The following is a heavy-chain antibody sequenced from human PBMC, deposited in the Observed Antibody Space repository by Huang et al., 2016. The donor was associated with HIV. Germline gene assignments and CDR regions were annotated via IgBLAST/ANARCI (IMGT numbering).Heavy chain of an antibody. CDR1: GYSFTSHW. J-gene: IGHJ6*02. Sequence: EVLLVQSGAEVKKPGESLKIYCKGSGYSFTSHWIAWVRQMPGKGLEWMGIINPGSSDTRYSPSFQGLVTISADKSINTAYLQWSSLKASDTAMYYCARRPDYHGMDVWGQGTTVIVSS. V-gene: IGHV5-51*01. D-gene: IGHD3-10*01. CDR3: ARRPDYHGMDV. CDR2: INPGSSDT.